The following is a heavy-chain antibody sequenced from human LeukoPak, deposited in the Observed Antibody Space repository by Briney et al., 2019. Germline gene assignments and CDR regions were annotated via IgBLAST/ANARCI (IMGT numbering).Heavy chain of an antibody. J-gene: IGHJ5*02. Sequence: SVKVSCKASGGTFSSYAISWVRQAPGQGLEWMGGIIPIFGTANYAQKVQGRVAITTDESTSTAYMELSSLRSEDTAVYYCAITIVAGPNWFDPWGQGTLVTVSS. CDR2: IIPIFGTA. V-gene: IGHV1-69*05. D-gene: IGHD6-19*01. CDR3: AITIVAGPNWFDP. CDR1: GGTFSSYA.